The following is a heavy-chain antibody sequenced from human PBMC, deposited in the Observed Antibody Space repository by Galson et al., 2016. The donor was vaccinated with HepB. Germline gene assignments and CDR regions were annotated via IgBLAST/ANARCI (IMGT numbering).Heavy chain of an antibody. J-gene: IGHJ4*02. D-gene: IGHD3-22*01. CDR1: GFSFSSYD. V-gene: IGHV3-13*01. CDR2: IGISGAT. CDR3: VRAFTTTWYHFDY. Sequence: SLRLSCAASGFSFSSYDMHWVRQATGKGLEWVSAIGISGATCYSDSVRGRFTISRENARDSFYLQMNGLTAGGTALYYCVRAFTTTWYHFDYWGQGTVVTVSS.